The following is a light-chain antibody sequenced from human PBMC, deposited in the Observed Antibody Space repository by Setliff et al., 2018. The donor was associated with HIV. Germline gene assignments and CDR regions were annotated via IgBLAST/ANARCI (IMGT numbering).Light chain of an antibody. J-gene: IGLJ2*01. CDR1: SSDVGAYMS. Sequence: QSALTQPASVSGSPGQSITIFCTGSSSDVGAYMSVSWYQQHPGEVPKLIIYDVTKRPSGVSNRFSGSKSGTTASLTISGLQAEDEADCYCCSFAGSDTWIFGGGTKVTVL. CDR2: DVT. CDR3: CSFAGSDTWI. V-gene: IGLV2-23*02.